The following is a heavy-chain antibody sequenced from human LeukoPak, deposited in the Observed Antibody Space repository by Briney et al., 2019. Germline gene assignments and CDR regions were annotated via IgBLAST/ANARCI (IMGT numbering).Heavy chain of an antibody. V-gene: IGHV3-23*01. CDR1: GLTFSNYD. Sequence: GGSWRLSGAASGLTFSNYDMSWVRQAPGKGLEWVSTNSFSGGSTFYTDSVKGRFTISRDNFKNTVFLQMNSLRVEDTAVYYCATPRIDYWGQGTLVSVSS. CDR2: NSFSGGST. CDR3: ATPRIDY. J-gene: IGHJ4*02. D-gene: IGHD1-14*01.